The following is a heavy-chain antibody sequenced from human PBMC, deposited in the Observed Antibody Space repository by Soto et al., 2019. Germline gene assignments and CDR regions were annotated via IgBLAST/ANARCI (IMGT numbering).Heavy chain of an antibody. J-gene: IGHJ4*02. Sequence: SETLSLTCTVSGGSISSSSYYWGWIRQPPGKGLEWIGSIYYSWSTYYNPSLKSRVTISVDTSKNQFSLKLSSVTAAVTAVYYCAGDGSGSYGGELDYWGQGTLVTVSS. D-gene: IGHD1-26*01. CDR1: GGSISSSSYY. CDR3: AGDGSGSYGGELDY. CDR2: IYYSWST. V-gene: IGHV4-39*07.